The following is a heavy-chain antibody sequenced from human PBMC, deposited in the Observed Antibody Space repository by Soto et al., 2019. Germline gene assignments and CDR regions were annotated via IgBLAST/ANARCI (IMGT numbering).Heavy chain of an antibody. Sequence: SETLSLTCTGSGGSIGRYYWSWIRQPPGKGLEWIGYIYYSGSTNYNPSLKSRVTISVDTSKNQFSLKLSSVTAADTAVYYCARDSGYDLDAFDIWGQGTMVTVSS. D-gene: IGHD5-12*01. CDR2: IYYSGST. J-gene: IGHJ3*02. V-gene: IGHV4-59*01. CDR3: ARDSGYDLDAFDI. CDR1: GGSIGRYY.